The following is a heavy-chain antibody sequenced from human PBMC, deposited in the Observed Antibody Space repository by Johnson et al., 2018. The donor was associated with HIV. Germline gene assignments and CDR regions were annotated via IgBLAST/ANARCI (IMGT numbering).Heavy chain of an antibody. CDR2: ITWDGGSS. CDR1: GFTFDDYA. CDR3: ATGENLKWELRFVDAFDI. Sequence: VQLVESGGGLVQPGGSLRLSCAVSGFTFDDYAMHWVRQAPGKGLEWVSLITWDGGSSGYADSVKGRFSISRDNGKNSLYLQMNSLRAEDTALYYCATGENLKWELRFVDAFDIWGQGTMVTVSS. J-gene: IGHJ3*02. V-gene: IGHV3-43D*04. D-gene: IGHD1-26*01.